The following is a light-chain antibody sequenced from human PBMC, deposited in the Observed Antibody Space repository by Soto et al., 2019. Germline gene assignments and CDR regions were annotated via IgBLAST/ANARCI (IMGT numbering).Light chain of an antibody. CDR3: QQYNSYSPT. V-gene: IGKV1-5*01. J-gene: IGKJ2*01. CDR2: DAS. CDR1: QSISTW. Sequence: DIQMTQSPSTLSASVGDRVTITCRASQSISTWLAWYQQKPGKVPKLLIYDASSLESGVPSRFSGSGSGTEFTLTISSLQPGDFATYHCQQYNSYSPTFGQGTKLEIK.